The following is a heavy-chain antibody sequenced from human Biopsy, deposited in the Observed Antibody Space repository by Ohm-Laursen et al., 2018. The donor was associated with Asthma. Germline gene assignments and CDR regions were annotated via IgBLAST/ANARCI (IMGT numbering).Heavy chain of an antibody. V-gene: IGHV4-34*01. CDR2: IDQSGYT. D-gene: IGHD1-20*01. Sequence: GTLSLTCTVYGGYLTGHYWNWIRQPPGMGLEWIGEIDQSGYTNYNPSLKSRVTISADTSKNQFHLNLSSVTAADTAVYFCARAAITGIRGWFDPWGQGTQVTVSS. CDR1: GGYLTGHY. J-gene: IGHJ5*02. CDR3: ARAAITGIRGWFDP.